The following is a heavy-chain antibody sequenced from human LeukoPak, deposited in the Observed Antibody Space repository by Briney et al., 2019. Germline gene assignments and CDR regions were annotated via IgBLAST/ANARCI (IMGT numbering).Heavy chain of an antibody. J-gene: IGHJ4*02. CDR1: GYTFTTYY. CDR3: ARVGTAAATADY. CDR2: INPRGGST. D-gene: IGHD6-25*01. V-gene: IGHV1-46*01. Sequence: ASVKVSCKASGYTFTTYYMHWVRQAPGQRPEWMGIINPRGGSTDYSQKFQGRVTMTSDTSTSTVYMELSSLKFEDTAVYFCARVGTAAATADYWGQGTLVTASS.